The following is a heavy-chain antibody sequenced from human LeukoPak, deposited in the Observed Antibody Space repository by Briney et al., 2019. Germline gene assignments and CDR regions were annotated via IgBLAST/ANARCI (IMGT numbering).Heavy chain of an antibody. D-gene: IGHD2-2*01. Sequence: ASVKVSCKASGYTFTSYAMNWVRQAPGQGLEWMGWINTNTGNPTYVQGFTGRFVFSLDTSVSTAYLQISSLKAEDTAVYYCARDAKSVPAAILSLNFYYYYGMDVWGQGTTVTVSS. J-gene: IGHJ6*02. V-gene: IGHV7-4-1*02. CDR3: ARDAKSVPAAILSLNFYYYYGMDV. CDR2: INTNTGNP. CDR1: GYTFTSYA.